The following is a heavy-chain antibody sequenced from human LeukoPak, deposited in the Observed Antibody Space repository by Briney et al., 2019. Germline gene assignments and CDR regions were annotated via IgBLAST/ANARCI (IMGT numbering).Heavy chain of an antibody. CDR2: ISYDGSNK. J-gene: IGHJ4*02. CDR1: GFTFSSYG. Sequence: GGSLRLSCAASGFTFSSYGMHWVRQAPGKGLEWVAVISYDGSNKYYADSVKGRFTISRDNSKNTLYLQMNSLRAEDTAVYYCAKEAGAVVVVASTFAFDYWGQGTLVTVSS. D-gene: IGHD2-15*01. CDR3: AKEAGAVVVVASTFAFDY. V-gene: IGHV3-30*18.